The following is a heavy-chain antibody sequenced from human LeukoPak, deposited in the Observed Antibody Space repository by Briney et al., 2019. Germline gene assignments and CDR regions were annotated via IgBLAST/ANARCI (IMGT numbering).Heavy chain of an antibody. Sequence: SETLSLTCTVSGYSISSGYYWGWIRQPPGKGLEWIGSIHHSGSTYYNPSLKSRVTISVDTSKNQFSLKLSSVTAADTAVYYCARDGYYYDSSGYYYFHWFDPWGQGTLVTVSS. V-gene: IGHV4-38-2*02. CDR3: ARDGYYYDSSGYYYFHWFDP. CDR2: IHHSGST. D-gene: IGHD3-22*01. J-gene: IGHJ5*02. CDR1: GYSISSGYY.